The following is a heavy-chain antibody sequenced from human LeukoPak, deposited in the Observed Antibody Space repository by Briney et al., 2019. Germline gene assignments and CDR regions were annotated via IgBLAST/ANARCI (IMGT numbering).Heavy chain of an antibody. CDR2: ISWNGNDI. CDR1: GFTFEDYA. V-gene: IGHV3-9*01. J-gene: IGHJ4*02. Sequence: GGSLRLSCTTSGFTFEDYAMHWVRQAPGKGLEWVSGISWNGNDIGYAASVKGRFTISRDNAKNPLYLELSSLRIEDTALYYCANLPYWGQGTLVTVSS. CDR3: ANLPY.